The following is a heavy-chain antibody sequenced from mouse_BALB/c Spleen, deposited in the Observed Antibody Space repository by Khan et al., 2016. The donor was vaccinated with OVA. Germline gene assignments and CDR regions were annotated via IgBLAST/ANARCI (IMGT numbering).Heavy chain of an antibody. D-gene: IGHD6-1*01. V-gene: IGHV9-3-1*01. CDR3: ARVGNNGTRDY. CDR1: GYTFTNYG. J-gene: IGHJ4*01. Sequence: QIQLVQSGPELKKPGETVKISCKASGYTFTNYGMNWVKQAPGKGLKWMGWINTYTGEPTYADDFKGRFAFSLETSASTAYLQINNLKNEDTATYFCARVGNNGTRDYWGQGTSVTVSP. CDR2: INTYTGEP.